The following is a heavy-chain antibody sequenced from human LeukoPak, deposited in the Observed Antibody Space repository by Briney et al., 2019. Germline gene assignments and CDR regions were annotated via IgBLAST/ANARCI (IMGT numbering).Heavy chain of an antibody. Sequence: ASVKVSCKASGYTFTSYYMHWVRQAPGQGLEWMGIINPSGGSTSYAQKFQGRVTMTRDTSTSTVYMELSSLRSEDTAVYYCARGIVLMVYAAEKTNWFDPWGQGTLVTVSS. D-gene: IGHD2-8*01. J-gene: IGHJ5*02. CDR2: INPSGGST. V-gene: IGHV1-46*01. CDR1: GYTFTSYY. CDR3: ARGIVLMVYAAEKTNWFDP.